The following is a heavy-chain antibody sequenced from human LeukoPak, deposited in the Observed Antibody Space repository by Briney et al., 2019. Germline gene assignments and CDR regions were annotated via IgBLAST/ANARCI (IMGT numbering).Heavy chain of an antibody. V-gene: IGHV1-2*02. CDR1: GYSFTGNY. Sequence: ASVKVSCKASGYSFTGNYIHWVRQAPGQGLEWMGWINPNSGGTYYTQNFQGRVTMTRDTSITTAYMELRSLRSDDTAVYYCARDSPGIGGSSWLDYWGQGTLVTVSS. J-gene: IGHJ4*02. D-gene: IGHD6-13*01. CDR2: INPNSGGT. CDR3: ARDSPGIGGSSWLDY.